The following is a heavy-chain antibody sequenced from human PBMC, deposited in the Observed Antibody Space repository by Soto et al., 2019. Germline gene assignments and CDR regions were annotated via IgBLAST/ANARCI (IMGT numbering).Heavy chain of an antibody. CDR1: GFSFSNAW. CDR3: TTDSSSWAYYYYYGMDV. V-gene: IGHV3-15*01. Sequence: GGSLRLSCTVSGFSFSNAWMTWVRQAPGKGLEWVGRIKSKTDDGTTDYAAPVKGRFTISRDDSRNTLYLQMNSLKTEDTAVYYCTTDSSSWAYYYYYGMDVWGQGTTVTSP. D-gene: IGHD2-2*01. CDR2: IKSKTDDGTT. J-gene: IGHJ6*02.